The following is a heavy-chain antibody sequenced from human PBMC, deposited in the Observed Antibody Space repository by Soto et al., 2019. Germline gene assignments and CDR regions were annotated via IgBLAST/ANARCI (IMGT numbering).Heavy chain of an antibody. CDR1: GGSFSGYY. D-gene: IGHD5-18*01. CDR3: ARGQMDTITLDFDY. CDR2: INHSGST. Sequence: SETLSLTCAVYGGSFSGYYWSWIRQPPGKGLEWIGEINHSGSTNYNPSLKSRVTISVDTSKNQFSLKLSSVTAADTAVYYCARGQMDTITLDFDYWGRGTLVTVSS. J-gene: IGHJ4*02. V-gene: IGHV4-34*01.